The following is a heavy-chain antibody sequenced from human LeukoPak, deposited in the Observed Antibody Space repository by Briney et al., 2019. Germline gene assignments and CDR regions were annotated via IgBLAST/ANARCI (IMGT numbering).Heavy chain of an antibody. Sequence: GGSLRLPCAAYGFTFSSYWMSWVRQAPGKGLEWVANIKQDGSEKYYVDSVKGRFTISRDNAKNSLYLQMNSLRAEDTAVYYCARVQYSSSGSNWFDPWGQGTLVTVSS. CDR2: IKQDGSEK. D-gene: IGHD6-6*01. CDR3: ARVQYSSSGSNWFDP. J-gene: IGHJ5*02. V-gene: IGHV3-7*01. CDR1: GFTFSSYW.